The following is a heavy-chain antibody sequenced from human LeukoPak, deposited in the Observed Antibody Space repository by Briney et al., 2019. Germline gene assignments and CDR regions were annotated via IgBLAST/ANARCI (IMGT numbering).Heavy chain of an antibody. D-gene: IGHD3-22*01. V-gene: IGHV4-4*07. CDR1: GGSISSYY. CDR3: ARVSHYYDSSGYYYVRAFDI. Sequence: PSETLSLTCTVSGGSISSYYWSWIRQPAGKGLEWIGRISTSGSTNYNPSLKSRVTMSVDTSNNQFSLKLSSVTAADTAVYCCARVSHYYDSSGYYYVRAFDIWGQGTMVTVSS. CDR2: ISTSGST. J-gene: IGHJ3*02.